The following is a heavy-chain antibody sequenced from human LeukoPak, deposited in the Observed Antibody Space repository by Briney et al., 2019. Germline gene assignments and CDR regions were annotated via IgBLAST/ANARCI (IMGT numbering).Heavy chain of an antibody. J-gene: IGHJ4*02. Sequence: GGSLRLSCAASGFTFNNYGMSWVRQAPGKGLEWVSSVSETGDSKYYADSVKGRFTISRDNSKNTLYLQMNSLRAEDTAVYYCARDEPSPDSTDLDYWGQGTLVTVSS. CDR2: VSETGDSK. CDR1: GFTFNNYG. CDR3: ARDEPSPDSTDLDY. V-gene: IGHV3-23*01. D-gene: IGHD2/OR15-2a*01.